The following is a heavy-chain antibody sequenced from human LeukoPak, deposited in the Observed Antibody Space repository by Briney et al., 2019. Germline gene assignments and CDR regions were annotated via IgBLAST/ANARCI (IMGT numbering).Heavy chain of an antibody. CDR1: GFTFSSYA. V-gene: IGHV3-23*01. CDR3: ARSELLWFGRVNSGFDY. CDR2: ISGSGGST. J-gene: IGHJ4*02. Sequence: GGSLRLSCAASGFTFSSYAMSWVRQAPGKGLEWVSAISGSGGSTYYADSVKGRFTISRDNSKNTLYLQMNSLRAEDTAVYYCARSELLWFGRVNSGFDYWGQGTLVTVSS. D-gene: IGHD3-10*01.